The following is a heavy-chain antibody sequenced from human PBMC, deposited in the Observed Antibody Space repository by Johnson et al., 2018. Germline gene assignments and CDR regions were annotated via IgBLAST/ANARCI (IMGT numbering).Heavy chain of an antibody. CDR3: TRGPPEAGGE. Sequence: QVQLVESGAEVKKPGASVKVSCKASGYSFTSFDINWVRRATGQGLEWMGWMSPSNGNTGYAQKFQGRVTMTRDTSISTAYMELSSLRSEDTAIYYCTRGPPEAGGEWGQGTLVTV. J-gene: IGHJ4*02. CDR2: MSPSNGNT. V-gene: IGHV1-8*01. CDR1: GYSFTSFD. D-gene: IGHD2-21*01.